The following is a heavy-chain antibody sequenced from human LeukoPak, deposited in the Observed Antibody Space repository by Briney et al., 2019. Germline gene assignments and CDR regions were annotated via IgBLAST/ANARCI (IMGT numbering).Heavy chain of an antibody. J-gene: IGHJ4*02. V-gene: IGHV4-4*07. CDR1: GGSISGYY. CDR2: IYTSGTT. Sequence: SETLSLTCTVSGGSISGYYWSWIRQPAGKGLEWIGRIYTSGTTNYNPSLKSRVTISVETSKNEFYLKLRSVTAADTAVYYCARVTGYRIEDYFDYWGQGTLVTVSS. D-gene: IGHD6-13*01. CDR3: ARVTGYRIEDYFDY.